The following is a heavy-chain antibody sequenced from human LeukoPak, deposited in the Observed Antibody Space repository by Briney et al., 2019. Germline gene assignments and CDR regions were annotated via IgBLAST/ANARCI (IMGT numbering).Heavy chain of an antibody. CDR2: ISSSSSYI. D-gene: IGHD2-2*01. J-gene: IGHJ5*02. CDR3: ARVSVSSRLNWFDP. Sequence: GGSLRLSCAASEFTFSSYWMSWVRQAPGKGLEWVSSISSSSSYIYYADSVKGRFTISRHNAKNSLYLQMNSLRAEDTAVYYCARVSVSSRLNWFDPWGQGTLVTVSS. V-gene: IGHV3-21*01. CDR1: EFTFSSYW.